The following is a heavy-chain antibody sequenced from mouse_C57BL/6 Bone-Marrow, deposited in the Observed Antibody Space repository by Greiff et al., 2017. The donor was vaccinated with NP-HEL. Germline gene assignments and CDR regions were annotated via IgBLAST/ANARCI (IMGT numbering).Heavy chain of an antibody. CDR3: ARRYYGSSGAMDY. CDR2: ISSGGSYT. CDR1: GFTFSSYG. Sequence: EVHLVESGGDLVKPGGSLKLSCAASGFTFSSYGMSWVRQTPDKRLEWVATISSGGSYTYYPDSVKGRFTISRDNAKNTLYLQMSSLKSEDTAMYYCARRYYGSSGAMDYWGQGTSVTVSS. D-gene: IGHD1-1*01. V-gene: IGHV5-6*01. J-gene: IGHJ4*01.